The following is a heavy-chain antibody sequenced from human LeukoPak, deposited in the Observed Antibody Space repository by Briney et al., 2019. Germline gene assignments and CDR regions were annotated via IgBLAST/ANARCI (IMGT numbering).Heavy chain of an antibody. V-gene: IGHV4-59*01. J-gene: IGHJ4*02. CDR3: ARVGSIAVAGDFDY. CDR1: GGSISSYY. CDR2: IYYSGST. D-gene: IGHD6-19*01. Sequence: PSETLSPTCTVSGGSISSYYWSWIRQPPGKGLECIGYIYYSGSTNYNPSLKSRVTISVDTSKNQFSLKLSSVTAADTAVYYCARVGSIAVAGDFDYWGQGTLVTVSS.